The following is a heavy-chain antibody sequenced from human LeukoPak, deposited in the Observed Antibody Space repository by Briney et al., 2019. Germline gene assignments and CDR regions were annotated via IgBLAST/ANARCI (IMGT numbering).Heavy chain of an antibody. J-gene: IGHJ5*01. V-gene: IGHV3-66*03. D-gene: IGHD3-16*01. CDR3: ARDRAVTQVWVEFDS. CDR2: IRDSGET. CDR1: GFSVSNYY. Sequence: GGSPRLSCAGSGFSVSNYYMNWVRQAPGKGLEWVSLIRDSGETFYADSVKGRFTISRDNSKNTVYLQMNRLRVEDTAVYFCARDRAVTQVWVEFDSWGQGTLVTVSS.